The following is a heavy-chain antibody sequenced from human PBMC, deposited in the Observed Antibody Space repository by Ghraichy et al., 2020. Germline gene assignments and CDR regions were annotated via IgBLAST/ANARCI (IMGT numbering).Heavy chain of an antibody. CDR1: GFTFSSYA. Sequence: GGSLRLSCAASGFTFSSYAMSWVRQAPGKGLEWVSAISGSGGSTYYADSVKGWFTISRDNSKNTLFLQMNSLRAEDTAVYYCAKWNVREHIGMVTARAAPWFFDLWGRGTLVTGSS. D-gene: IGHD2-21*02. V-gene: IGHV3-23*01. CDR3: AKWNVREHIGMVTARAAPWFFDL. J-gene: IGHJ2*01. CDR2: ISGSGGST.